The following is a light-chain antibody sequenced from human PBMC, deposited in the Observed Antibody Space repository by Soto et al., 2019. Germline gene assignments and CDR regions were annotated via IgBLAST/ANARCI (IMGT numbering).Light chain of an antibody. V-gene: IGKV3-15*01. CDR2: GAS. CDR3: LQYNNWPLWT. J-gene: IGKJ1*01. Sequence: EIVMTQSPATLSVSPGERATLSCRASQSVSSNLAWYQQNPGQAPRLLIYGASTRATGIPARFSGRGSGTEFTLTSSSLQSEDVAVYYCLQYNNWPLWTFGQGTKVEIK. CDR1: QSVSSN.